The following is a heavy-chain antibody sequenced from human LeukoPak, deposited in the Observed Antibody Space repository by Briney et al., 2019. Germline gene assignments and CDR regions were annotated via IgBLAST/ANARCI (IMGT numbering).Heavy chain of an antibody. D-gene: IGHD3-10*01. CDR2: IYSGGKT. CDR3: AKTVGRSYHNGGDY. V-gene: IGHV3-66*01. J-gene: IGHJ4*02. Sequence: GGSLRLSCAASGFTVSSNYMSWVRQAPGKGLEWVSVIYSGGKTYYADSVKGRFTISRDNSKNTLHLQMNNLRVEDTALYYCAKTVGRSYHNGGDYWGQGTLVTVSS. CDR1: GFTVSSNY.